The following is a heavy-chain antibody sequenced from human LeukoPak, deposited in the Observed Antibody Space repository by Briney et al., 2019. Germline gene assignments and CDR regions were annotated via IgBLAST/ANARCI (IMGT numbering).Heavy chain of an antibody. CDR1: GGSFSGYY. CDR3: ARDQRIWFGELSYFDY. D-gene: IGHD3-10*01. Sequence: SETLSLTCAVYGGSFSGYYWSWIRQPPGKGLEWIGEINHSGSTNYNPSLKSRVTMSVDTSKNQFPLKLSSVTAADTAVYYCARDQRIWFGELSYFDYWGQGTLVTVSS. CDR2: INHSGST. V-gene: IGHV4-34*01. J-gene: IGHJ4*02.